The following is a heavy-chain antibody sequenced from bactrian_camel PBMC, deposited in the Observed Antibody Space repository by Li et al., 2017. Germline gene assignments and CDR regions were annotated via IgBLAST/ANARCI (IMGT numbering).Heavy chain of an antibody. CDR1: GSTFSTID. J-gene: IGHJ4*01. CDR2: IKSDDGST. Sequence: VQLVESGGDSVQAGGSLRLSCAASGSTFSTIDLNWIRQAPGKTLEWISRIKSDDGSTFYARSVRGRFTISRDNAKRMAYLQMNSLKSEDTAQYYCSSPGIGHYFGQGTQVTVS. D-gene: IGHD3*01. V-gene: IGHV3S40*01.